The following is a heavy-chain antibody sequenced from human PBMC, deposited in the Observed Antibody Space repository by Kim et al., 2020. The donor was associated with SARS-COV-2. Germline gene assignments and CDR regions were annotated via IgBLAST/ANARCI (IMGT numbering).Heavy chain of an antibody. V-gene: IGHV3-15*01. CDR1: GFTFSNAW. D-gene: IGHD2-21*02. CDR2: IKSKNDGGTR. CDR3: TTDFLVTAWFDY. J-gene: IGHJ4*02. Sequence: GGSLRLSCAASGFTFSNAWMSWVRQAPGKGLEWVGRIKSKNDGGTRDYAAPVKGRFIMSRDDSRTTLFLQMNSLKTEDTAVYYCTTDFLVTAWFDYWGQGTLVTVSS.